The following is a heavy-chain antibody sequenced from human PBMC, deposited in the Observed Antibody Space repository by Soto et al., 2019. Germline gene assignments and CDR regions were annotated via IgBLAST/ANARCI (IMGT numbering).Heavy chain of an antibody. CDR3: ARGVVGDCSSTSCYGPDFDY. Sequence: SETLSLTCAVYGGSFSGYYWSWIRQPPGKGLEWIGEINHSGSTNYNPSLKSRVTISVDTSKNQFSLKLSSVTAADTAVYYCARGVVGDCSSTSCYGPDFDYWGQGTLVSVSS. V-gene: IGHV4-34*01. D-gene: IGHD2-2*01. CDR1: GGSFSGYY. J-gene: IGHJ4*02. CDR2: INHSGST.